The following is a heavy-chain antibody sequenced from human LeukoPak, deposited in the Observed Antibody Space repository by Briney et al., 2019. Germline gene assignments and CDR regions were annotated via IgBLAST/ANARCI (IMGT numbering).Heavy chain of an antibody. V-gene: IGHV3-48*03. D-gene: IGHD3-10*01. J-gene: IGHJ4*02. Sequence: QPGRSLRLSCAASGFTFSSYEMNWVRQAPGKGLDWVSYISSSGNTIYYADSVKGRFTISRDNAKNTLYLQMNSLRVEDTALYYCARSFSNTVRGVGDSWGQGTLVTVSS. CDR2: ISSSGNTI. CDR1: GFTFSSYE. CDR3: ARSFSNTVRGVGDS.